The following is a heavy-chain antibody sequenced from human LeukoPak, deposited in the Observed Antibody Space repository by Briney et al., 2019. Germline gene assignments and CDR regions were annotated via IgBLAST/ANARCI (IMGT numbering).Heavy chain of an antibody. CDR2: ISTSSSYT. D-gene: IGHD3-10*01. CDR3: ARSPRIGELLDY. J-gene: IGHJ4*02. V-gene: IGHV3-21*05. CDR1: GFTFSSYG. Sequence: PGRSLRLSCAASGFTFSSYGMHWVRQAPGKGLEWVSYISTSSSYTNYADSVKGRFTISRDNAKNSLYLQMNSLRAEDTAVYYCARSPRIGELLDYWGQGTPVTVSS.